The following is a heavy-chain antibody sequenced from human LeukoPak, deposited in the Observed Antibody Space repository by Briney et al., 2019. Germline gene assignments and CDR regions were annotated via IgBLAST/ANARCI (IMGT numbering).Heavy chain of an antibody. D-gene: IGHD7-27*01. J-gene: IGHJ4*02. Sequence: PSETLSLTCAVYGGSFSGYYWSWIRQPPGKGLEWIGEINHSGSTNYNPSLKSRVTISVDTSKNQFSLKLSSVTAADTAVYYCATANWARGDFDYWGQGTLVTVSS. CDR1: GGSFSGYY. V-gene: IGHV4-34*01. CDR2: INHSGST. CDR3: ATANWARGDFDY.